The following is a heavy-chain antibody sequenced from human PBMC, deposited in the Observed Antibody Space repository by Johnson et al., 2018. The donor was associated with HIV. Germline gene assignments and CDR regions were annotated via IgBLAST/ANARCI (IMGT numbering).Heavy chain of an antibody. D-gene: IGHD6-19*01. V-gene: IGHV3-66*01. CDR2: IYSGGST. CDR3: ARERQGAAVGDGFDV. J-gene: IGHJ3*01. Sequence: VQLVESGGGLVQPGGSLRLSCAASGFTFSSYDMHWVRQATGKGLEWVSVIYSGGSTYYADSVKGRFTISRDNSKNSLYLQMNSLIAEDSAVYYCARERQGAAVGDGFDVWGQGTMVTVSS. CDR1: GFTFSSYD.